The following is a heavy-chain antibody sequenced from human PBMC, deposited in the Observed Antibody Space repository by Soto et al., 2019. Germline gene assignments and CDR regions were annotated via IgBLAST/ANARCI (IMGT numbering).Heavy chain of an antibody. V-gene: IGHV1-18*01. D-gene: IGHD5-12*01. J-gene: IGHJ5*02. CDR1: GYTFTSYD. CDR2: ISAYNGNT. Sequence: GXSVKASYKASGYTFTSYDITLVRQSPEQGLEWMGCISAYNGNTNNAQKLQGRVTMTTDTSTSTAYMELRSLRSDDTAVYYCARDGVDIVATSNWFDPWGQGTLVTVSS. CDR3: ARDGVDIVATSNWFDP.